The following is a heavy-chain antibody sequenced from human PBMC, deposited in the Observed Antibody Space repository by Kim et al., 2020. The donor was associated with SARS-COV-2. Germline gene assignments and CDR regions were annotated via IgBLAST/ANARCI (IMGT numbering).Heavy chain of an antibody. Sequence: GGSLRLSCAASGFTFSSYAMSWVRQAPGKGLEWVSAISGSGGSTYYADSVKGRFTISRDNSKNTLYLQMNSLRAEDTAVYYCAGITMIVVAIDYWGQGTLVTVS. V-gene: IGHV3-23*01. J-gene: IGHJ4*02. CDR2: ISGSGGST. CDR1: GFTFSSYA. CDR3: AGITMIVVAIDY. D-gene: IGHD3-22*01.